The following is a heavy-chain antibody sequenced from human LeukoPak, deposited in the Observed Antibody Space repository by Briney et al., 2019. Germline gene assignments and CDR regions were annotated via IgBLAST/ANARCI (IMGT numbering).Heavy chain of an antibody. Sequence: GGSLRLSCAASGFTFSSYSMNWVRQAPGKGLEWVSAISGSGGSTYYAESVKGRFTISGDNSKNTLYLQMNSLRAEDTAVYYCAVIPLRSGYYIDYWGQGTLVTVSS. V-gene: IGHV3-23*01. CDR3: AVIPLRSGYYIDY. D-gene: IGHD3-22*01. J-gene: IGHJ4*02. CDR1: GFTFSSYS. CDR2: ISGSGGST.